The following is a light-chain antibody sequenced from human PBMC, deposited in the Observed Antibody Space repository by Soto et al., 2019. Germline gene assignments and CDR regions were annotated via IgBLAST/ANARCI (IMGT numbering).Light chain of an antibody. CDR3: SSNAGAVV. CDR1: SSGVENYNL. CDR2: EGS. Sequence: QSALTQPASVSGSPGQSITLSCTRTSSGVENYNLVSWYQHRPGKAPKLMIYEGSQRPSGVSDRFSGSKSGNTASLTISGLRAEDEADYYCSSNAGAVVFGGGTKVTVL. J-gene: IGLJ2*01. V-gene: IGLV2-23*01.